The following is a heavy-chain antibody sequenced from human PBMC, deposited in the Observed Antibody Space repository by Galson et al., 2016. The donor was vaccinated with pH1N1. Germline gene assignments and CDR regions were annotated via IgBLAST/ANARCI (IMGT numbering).Heavy chain of an antibody. CDR2: IMPVFGTT. D-gene: IGHD6-6*01. CDR3: ATRLPYSSSSFAYYYYGMDV. V-gene: IGHV1-69*06. CDR1: GGTFNNNA. J-gene: IGHJ6*02. Sequence: SVKVSCKASGGTFNNNAITWVRQAPGRGLEWMGGIMPVFGTTNYAQKFQDRVTITADTSTSTAYMELRSLRSEDTAVFYCATRLPYSSSSFAYYYYGMDVWGQGTTVTVSS.